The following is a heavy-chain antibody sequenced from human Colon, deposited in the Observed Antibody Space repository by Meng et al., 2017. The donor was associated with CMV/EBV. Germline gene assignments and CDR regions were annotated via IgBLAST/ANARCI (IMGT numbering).Heavy chain of an antibody. V-gene: IGHV4-39*07. Sequence: GSLRLPCTVSGASLNNDNSFWGWIRQSPGKGLEWIADLYFSGATRYNPTLKSRVTISVDTSKNQFSLNMNSVTAADTAVYYCAREGFTPPIVGALGSWGQGTLVTVSS. CDR3: AREGFTPPIVGALGS. CDR2: LYFSGAT. D-gene: IGHD1-26*01. J-gene: IGHJ5*01. CDR1: GASLNNDNSF.